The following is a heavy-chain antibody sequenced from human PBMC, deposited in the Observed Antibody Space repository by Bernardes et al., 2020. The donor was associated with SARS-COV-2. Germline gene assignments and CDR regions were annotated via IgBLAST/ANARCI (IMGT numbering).Heavy chain of an antibody. J-gene: IGHJ2*01. CDR1: GGSFSGYY. D-gene: IGHD2-2*01. Sequence: SKTLSLTCAVYGGSFSGYYWSWIRQPPGKGLEWIGEINHSGRTNYNPSLKSRVTKSVDTSKNQFSLKLSSVTAADTAVYYCARDGSSNREPTGYFDLWGRGTLVTVSS. V-gene: IGHV4-34*01. CDR3: ARDGSSNREPTGYFDL. CDR2: INHSGRT.